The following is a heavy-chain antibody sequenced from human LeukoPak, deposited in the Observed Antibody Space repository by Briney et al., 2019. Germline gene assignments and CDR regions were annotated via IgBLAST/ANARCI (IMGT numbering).Heavy chain of an antibody. D-gene: IGHD3-3*01. Sequence: PSETLSLTCTVSGGSIRGYYWGWIRQPPGKGLEWIGYIYFSGSTSYNPSLKSRVTISVDRSKNQFSLKLSSVAAADTAVYYCARSYDTNFDYWGQGTLVSVSS. CDR2: IYFSGST. J-gene: IGHJ4*02. CDR1: GGSIRGYY. V-gene: IGHV4-59*01. CDR3: ARSYDTNFDY.